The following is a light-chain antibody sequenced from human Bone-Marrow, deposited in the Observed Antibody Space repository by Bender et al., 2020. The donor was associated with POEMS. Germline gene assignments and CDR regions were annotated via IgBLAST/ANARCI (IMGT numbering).Light chain of an antibody. CDR3: QVWDSSVDYPVV. J-gene: IGLJ2*01. V-gene: IGLV3-21*04. CDR1: NIGRRS. Sequence: SYVLTQPPSVSVAPGETAMITCGGNNIGRRSVHWYQQKAGQAPVLVMSYDNDRPSGIPERFSGANSASTATLTISGVEAGDEAHYYCQVWDSSVDYPVVFGGGTELTVL. CDR2: YDN.